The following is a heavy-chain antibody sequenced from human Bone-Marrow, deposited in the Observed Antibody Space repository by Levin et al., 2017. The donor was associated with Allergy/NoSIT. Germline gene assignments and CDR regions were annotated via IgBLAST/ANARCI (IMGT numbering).Heavy chain of an antibody. Sequence: LSLTCVASGFAFNNYGLHWVRQAPGKGLQWVAVIWYDGSKEYYGDSVKGRFTISRDNSKNTVYLQMNTLRGEDTAVYYCARADTATEPVFDYWGQGTLVTVSS. CDR1: GFAFNNYG. J-gene: IGHJ4*02. V-gene: IGHV3-33*01. CDR3: ARADTATEPVFDY. CDR2: IWYDGSKE. D-gene: IGHD5-18*01.